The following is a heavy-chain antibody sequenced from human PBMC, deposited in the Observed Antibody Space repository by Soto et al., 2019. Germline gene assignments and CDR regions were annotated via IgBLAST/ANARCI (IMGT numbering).Heavy chain of an antibody. V-gene: IGHV1-18*01. CDR1: GYTFTSYG. Sequence: VQLVQSGGEVKQPGASVKVSCKTSGYTFTSYGISWVRQAPGQGLEWMGWISGYNGDTKYVQKFQGRVTLTTDTSTNTAYMEVRSLRSDATAVYYCARDWVGDLAYWGQGTLVTVSS. CDR3: ARDWVGDLAY. J-gene: IGHJ4*02. D-gene: IGHD4-17*01. CDR2: ISGYNGDT.